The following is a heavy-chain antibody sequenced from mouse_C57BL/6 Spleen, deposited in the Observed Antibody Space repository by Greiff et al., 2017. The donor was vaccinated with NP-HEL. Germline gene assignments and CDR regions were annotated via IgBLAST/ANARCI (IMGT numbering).Heavy chain of an antibody. CDR3: TTSAWFAY. Sequence: VQLQQSGAELVRPGASVKLSCTASGFNIKDDYMHWVKQRPEQGLEWIAWIDPDTGDTAYASKFQGKATITADTSSNTAYLQLSSLTSEDTAVYYCTTSAWFAYWGQGTLVTVSA. CDR2: IDPDTGDT. J-gene: IGHJ3*01. V-gene: IGHV14-4*01. CDR1: GFNIKDDY.